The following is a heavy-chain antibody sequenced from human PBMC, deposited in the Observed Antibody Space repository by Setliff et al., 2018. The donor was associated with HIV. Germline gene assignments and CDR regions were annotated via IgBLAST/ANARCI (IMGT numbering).Heavy chain of an antibody. Sequence: GGSLRLSCAASGFTFSSYAMSWVRQAPGKGRGWVSAISGSGGSTYYADSLKGRFTISRDDAKNSLYLQMNSLRAEDTAVYYCASHFGYCSSTSCEGYWGQGALVTVSS. CDR1: GFTFSSYA. CDR3: ASHFGYCSSTSCEGY. D-gene: IGHD2-2*01. CDR2: ISGSGGST. J-gene: IGHJ4*02. V-gene: IGHV3-23*01.